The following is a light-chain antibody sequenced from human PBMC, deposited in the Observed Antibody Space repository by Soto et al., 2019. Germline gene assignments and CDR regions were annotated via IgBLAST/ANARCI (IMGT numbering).Light chain of an antibody. CDR1: QTISSW. V-gene: IGKV1-5*03. CDR3: QQLKSFPLN. CDR2: KAS. Sequence: IQITQSPSTLSGSVGDRVTITFRASQTISSWLAWYQLKPGKAPKLLIYKASTLKSGVASRFSGSGSGTEFTLTISSLLPEDFATYHCQQLKSFPLNFGQGTRLEIK. J-gene: IGKJ5*01.